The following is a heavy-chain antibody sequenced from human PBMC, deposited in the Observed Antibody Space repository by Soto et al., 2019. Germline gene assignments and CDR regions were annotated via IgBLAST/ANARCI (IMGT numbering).Heavy chain of an antibody. Sequence: QVQLQESGPGLVKPSETLTLTCTVSGGSLSSYYWSWIRQPPGKGLEWVGFTYYTGITTYNPSLKSXPSRSADTSKNHFYMKLTSVTPAGTAVYYCARRITALEIVDFWGQGTLVTVSS. J-gene: IGHJ4*02. CDR3: ARRITALEIVDF. D-gene: IGHD3-10*01. V-gene: IGHV4-59*08. CDR2: TYYTGIT. CDR1: GGSLSSYY.